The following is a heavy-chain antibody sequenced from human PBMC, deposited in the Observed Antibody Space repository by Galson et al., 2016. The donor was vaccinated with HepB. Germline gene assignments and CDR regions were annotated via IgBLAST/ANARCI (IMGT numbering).Heavy chain of an antibody. J-gene: IGHJ4*02. D-gene: IGHD3-9*01. CDR3: SRDGRYFDWLFAPIFDS. Sequence: SLRLSCAASGFTFNSYWMNWVRQAPGKGLEWVANIKQDGSEKYYLDSVRGRFTISRDNAKNSLYLTMNSLRAEDTAVYYCSRDGRYFDWLFAPIFDSWGQGTLVTVSS. CDR1: GFTFNSYW. CDR2: IKQDGSEK. V-gene: IGHV3-7*03.